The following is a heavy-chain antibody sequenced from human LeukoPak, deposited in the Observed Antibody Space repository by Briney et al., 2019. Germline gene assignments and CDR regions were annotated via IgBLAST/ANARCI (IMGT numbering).Heavy chain of an antibody. V-gene: IGHV4-30-4*01. CDR2: IYYSGST. D-gene: IGHD2-8*01. Sequence: SETLSLTCTVSGGSISSGDYYWSWIRQPTGKGLEWIGYIYYSGSTYYNPSLKSRVTISVDTSKNQFSLKLSSVTAADTAVYYCARADGDGVIDYWGQGTLVTVSS. CDR3: ARADGDGVIDY. J-gene: IGHJ4*02. CDR1: GGSISSGDYY.